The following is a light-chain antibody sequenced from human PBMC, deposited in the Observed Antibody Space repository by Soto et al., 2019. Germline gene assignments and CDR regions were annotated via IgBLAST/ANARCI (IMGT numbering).Light chain of an antibody. V-gene: IGKV1-39*01. J-gene: IGKJ2*01. CDR3: QQSYSTQYT. Sequence: DIQMTQSPSSLSASVGDRVTITCRASQSISTYLNWYQHKPGTAPKVLIYAASSLQSGVPSRFSGSGSGTDFTLTISSLQPEDFATYYCQQSYSTQYTFGQGTKLEIK. CDR2: AAS. CDR1: QSISTY.